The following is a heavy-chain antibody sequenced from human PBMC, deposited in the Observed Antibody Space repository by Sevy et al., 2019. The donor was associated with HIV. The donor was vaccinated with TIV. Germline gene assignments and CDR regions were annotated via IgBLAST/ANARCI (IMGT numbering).Heavy chain of an antibody. J-gene: IGHJ3*02. CDR2: IVVGSGNT. CDR3: AADPDYGGNPGAFDI. Sequence: ASLKVSCKASGFTFTSSAVQWVRQARGQRLEWIGWIVVGSGNTNYAQKFQERVTITRDMSTSTAYMELSSLRSEDTAVYYCAADPDYGGNPGAFDIWGQGTMVTVSS. CDR1: GFTFTSSA. D-gene: IGHD4-17*01. V-gene: IGHV1-58*01.